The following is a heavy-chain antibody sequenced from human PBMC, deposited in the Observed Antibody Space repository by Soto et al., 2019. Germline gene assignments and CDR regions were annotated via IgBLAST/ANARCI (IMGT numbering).Heavy chain of an antibody. D-gene: IGHD5-12*01. CDR2: SYYSGST. CDR1: GGTIRSSSYY. V-gene: IGHV4-39*01. CDR3: ERHRERSYSGSDGTAQDY. J-gene: IGHJ4*02. Sequence: KTSETLSLTCTVSGGTIRSSSYYLGWIGQPPGKGLEWIGSSYYSGSTYYNPSLKSRVTISIDTSKNQFSLKMNSVTAEDRAVYYCERHRERSYSGSDGTAQDYWGQGTLFTVS.